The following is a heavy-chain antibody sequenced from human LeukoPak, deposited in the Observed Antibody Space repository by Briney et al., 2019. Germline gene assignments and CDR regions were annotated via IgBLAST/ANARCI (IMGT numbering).Heavy chain of an antibody. Sequence: GESLRISCKGSGYSFTSYWIGWVRQMPGKGLEWLGIIYPGNSDTRYSPSFQGQVTISADKSISTAYLQWSSLKASDTAMYYCARHGLGSSWYYYYMDVWGKGATVTVSS. J-gene: IGHJ6*03. CDR2: IYPGNSDT. V-gene: IGHV5-51*01. CDR1: GYSFTSYW. D-gene: IGHD6-13*01. CDR3: ARHGLGSSWYYYYMDV.